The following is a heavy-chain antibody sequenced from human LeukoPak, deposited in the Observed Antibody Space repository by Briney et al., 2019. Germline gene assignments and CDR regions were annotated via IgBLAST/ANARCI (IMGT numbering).Heavy chain of an antibody. J-gene: IGHJ4*02. D-gene: IGHD3-3*01. CDR2: IYHSGST. CDR3: ASPIFGVVITNDY. CDR1: GYSISSGYY. V-gene: IGHV4-38-2*01. Sequence: PSETLSLTCAVSGYSISSGYYWGWIRQPPGKGLEWIGSIYHSGSTYYNPSLKSRVTISVDTSRNQFSLKLSSVTAADTAVYYCASPIFGVVITNDYWGQGTLVTVSS.